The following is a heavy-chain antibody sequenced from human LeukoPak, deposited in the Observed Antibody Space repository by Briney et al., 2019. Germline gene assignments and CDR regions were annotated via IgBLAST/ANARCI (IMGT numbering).Heavy chain of an antibody. CDR3: ARIESERTGTGKPVQRPVYYFDY. Sequence: PGGSLRLSCAASGFISSTYSMNWVRQAPGKGLEWVSQISGNSVTRYYADSVKGRFTISRDNSKNTLYLQMNSLRAEDTAVYYCARIESERTGTGKPVQRPVYYFDYWGQGTLVTVSS. J-gene: IGHJ4*02. CDR1: GFISSTYS. V-gene: IGHV3-48*01. D-gene: IGHD1-1*01. CDR2: ISGNSVTR.